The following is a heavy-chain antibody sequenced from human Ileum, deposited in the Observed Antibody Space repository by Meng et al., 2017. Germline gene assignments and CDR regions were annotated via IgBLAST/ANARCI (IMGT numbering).Heavy chain of an antibody. Sequence: QSTLKETGPALVKSTQTPTLTCNFSGFSLATSGVSVAWIRQPPGEAMEWLALIYWDDDKRYSPSLKNRLAITKDTSKNQVVLTMTNMDPMDTGTYYCAHSPQGYFDYWGPGTLVTVSS. J-gene: IGHJ4*02. CDR2: IYWDDDK. V-gene: IGHV2-5*02. CDR1: GFSLATSGVS. CDR3: AHSPQGYFDY.